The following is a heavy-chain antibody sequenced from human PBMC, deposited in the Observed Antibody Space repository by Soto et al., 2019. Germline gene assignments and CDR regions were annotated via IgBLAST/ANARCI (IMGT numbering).Heavy chain of an antibody. CDR1: GFTFSNAW. Sequence: GGSLRLSCAASGFTFSNAWMNWVRQAPGKGLKWVGRIKSKTDGGTKDYAAPVKGRFTISRDDSKNTLYPQMNSLKTEDTAVYYCTIGGCCSSTRYYYYGMDVWGQGTTVTVSS. V-gene: IGHV3-15*07. CDR3: TIGGCCSSTRYYYYGMDV. CDR2: IKSKTDGGTK. J-gene: IGHJ6*02. D-gene: IGHD2-2*01.